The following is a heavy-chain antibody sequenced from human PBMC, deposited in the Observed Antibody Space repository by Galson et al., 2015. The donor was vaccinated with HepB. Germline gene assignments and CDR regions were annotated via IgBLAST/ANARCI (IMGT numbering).Heavy chain of an antibody. J-gene: IGHJ5*02. V-gene: IGHV1-3*01. CDR3: AREEALYSGSYYNWFDP. Sequence: SVKVSCKASGYTSTSYAMHWVRQAPGQRLEWMGWINAGNGNTKYSQKFQGRVTITRDTPASTAYMELSSLRSEDTAVYYCAREEALYSGSYYNWFDPWGQGTLVTVSS. CDR1: GYTSTSYA. CDR2: INAGNGNT. D-gene: IGHD1-26*01.